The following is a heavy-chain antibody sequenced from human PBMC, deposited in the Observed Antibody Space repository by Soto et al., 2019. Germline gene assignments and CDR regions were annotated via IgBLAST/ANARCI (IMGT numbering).Heavy chain of an antibody. CDR3: ANLAVAGTRLYYYYYGMDV. J-gene: IGHJ6*02. V-gene: IGHV4-39*01. Sequence: PSETLSLTCTASGDSISSNTYYWGWIRQPPGKGLEWIGSIYYSGSTYYNPSLKSRVTISVDTSKNQFSLKLSSVTAADTAVYYCANLAVAGTRLYYYYYGMDVWGQGTTVTVSS. CDR1: GDSISSNTYY. D-gene: IGHD6-19*01. CDR2: IYYSGST.